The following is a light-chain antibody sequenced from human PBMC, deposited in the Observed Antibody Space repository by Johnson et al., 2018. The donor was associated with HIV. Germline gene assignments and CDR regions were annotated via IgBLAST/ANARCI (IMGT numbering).Light chain of an antibody. V-gene: IGLV1-51*01. CDR1: SSNIGSNY. J-gene: IGLJ1*01. Sequence: QPVLTQPPSVSAAPGQKVTISCSGSSSNIGSNYVSWYQQLPGTAPKLLIYDNNKRPSGIPDRFSGSKSGTSATLGITGLQTGDEADYYCGTWDSSLSAGGYVFGTGTKVTVL. CDR2: DNN. CDR3: GTWDSSLSAGGYV.